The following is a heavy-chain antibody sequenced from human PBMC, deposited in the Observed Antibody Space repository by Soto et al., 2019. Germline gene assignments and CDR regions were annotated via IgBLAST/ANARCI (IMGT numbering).Heavy chain of an antibody. J-gene: IGHJ5*02. CDR2: ISSSSSTI. V-gene: IGHV3-48*01. CDR3: AKVSGRGHQRLVFRLTSPSWFDP. CDR1: GFTFSSYS. Sequence: GGSLTLSCSASGFTFSSYSMKWVRQAPGKGLEWVSYISSSSSTIYYADSVKGRFTISRDNAKNSLYLQMNSLRAEDTAVYYCAKVSGRGHQRLVFRLTSPSWFDPWGQGTLVTVSS. D-gene: IGHD6-13*01.